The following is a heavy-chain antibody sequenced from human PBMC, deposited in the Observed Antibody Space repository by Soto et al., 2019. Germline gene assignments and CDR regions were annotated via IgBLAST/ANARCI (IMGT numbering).Heavy chain of an antibody. V-gene: IGHV1-2*04. CDR2: INPNSGGT. CDR1: GYTFTGYY. CDR3: ARDSYSSSSPYYFDY. D-gene: IGHD6-6*01. Sequence: ASVKVSCKASGYTFTGYYMHWVRQAPGQGLEWMGWINPNSGGTNYAQKFQGWVTMTRDTSISTAYMELSRLRSDDTAVYYCARDSYSSSSPYYFDYWGQGTLVTVSS. J-gene: IGHJ4*02.